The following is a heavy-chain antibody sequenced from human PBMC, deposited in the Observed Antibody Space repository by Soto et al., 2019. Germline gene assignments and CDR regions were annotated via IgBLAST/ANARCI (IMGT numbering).Heavy chain of an antibody. CDR3: AKNWNWGSLVH. D-gene: IGHD7-27*01. J-gene: IGHJ4*02. CDR2: IYYGGST. Sequence: QVHLQESGPGLVKPSETLSLTCTVSGDSISTDYWSWIRQSPGKGLEWIGFIYYGGSTNYNPSLKRRVTISVDTTKNHFSLNLSSVTAAYTAVYYCAKNWNWGSLVHWGQGTLVTVSS. V-gene: IGHV4-59*08. CDR1: GDSISTDY.